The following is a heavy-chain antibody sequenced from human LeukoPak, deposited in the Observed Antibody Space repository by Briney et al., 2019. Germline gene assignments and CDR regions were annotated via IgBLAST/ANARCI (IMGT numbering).Heavy chain of an antibody. CDR2: GSNK. J-gene: IGHJ4*02. Sequence: GSNKYYADSVKGRFTISRDNSKNTLHLQMNSLRSEDTAVYYCAKEFYYDSSSYYPHFDYWGQGTLVTVSS. CDR3: AKEFYYDSSSYYPHFDY. V-gene: IGHV3-30*01. D-gene: IGHD3-22*01.